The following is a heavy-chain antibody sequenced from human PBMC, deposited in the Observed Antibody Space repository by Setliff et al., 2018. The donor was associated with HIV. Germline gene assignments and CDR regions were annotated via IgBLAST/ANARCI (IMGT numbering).Heavy chain of an antibody. D-gene: IGHD2-8*01. CDR3: ATKLYCTNGVCLDAFDI. CDR2: INPNSGGT. Sequence: ASVKVSCKASGYTFTGHYMHWVRQAPGQGLEWMGRINPNSGGTNYAQKFQGRVTMTRDTSISTAYMELSRLRSDDTAVYYCATKLYCTNGVCLDAFDIWGQGTMVTVSS. CDR1: GYTFTGHY. V-gene: IGHV1-2*06. J-gene: IGHJ3*02.